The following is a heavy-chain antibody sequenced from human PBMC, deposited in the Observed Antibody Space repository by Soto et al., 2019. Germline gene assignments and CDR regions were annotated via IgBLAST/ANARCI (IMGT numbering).Heavy chain of an antibody. V-gene: IGHV3-23*01. Sequence: PGGSLRLSCAASGFTFSSYAMSWVRQAPGKGLEWVSAISGSGGSTYYADSVKGRFTISRDNSKNTLYLQMNSLRAEDTAVYYCAKTFESGDDFWSGYYRVNWFDPWGQGTLVTVSS. J-gene: IGHJ5*02. D-gene: IGHD3-3*01. CDR1: GFTFSSYA. CDR3: AKTFESGDDFWSGYYRVNWFDP. CDR2: ISGSGGST.